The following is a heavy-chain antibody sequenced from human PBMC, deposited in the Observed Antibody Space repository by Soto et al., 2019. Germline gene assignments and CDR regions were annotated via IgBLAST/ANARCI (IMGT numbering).Heavy chain of an antibody. D-gene: IGHD2-15*01. J-gene: IGHJ4*02. V-gene: IGHV5-51*01. Sequence: GECLNTSFDSSGYIFIYYLIGWVRQMPGKGLEWMGIVYPRDSYTRYSPSFQVQVTISADRSTGTAFLDWRSLKASDTALYYCARPPLPGYSIHFNSWGQGTLVTVSS. CDR2: VYPRDSYT. CDR3: ARPPLPGYSIHFNS. CDR1: GYIFIYYL.